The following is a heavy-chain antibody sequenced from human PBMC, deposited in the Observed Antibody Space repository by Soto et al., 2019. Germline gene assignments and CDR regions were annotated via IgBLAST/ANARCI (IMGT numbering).Heavy chain of an antibody. V-gene: IGHV4-31*03. CDR3: AKNETTRPCFDT. J-gene: IGHJ5*02. CDR2: IYYIGTT. CDR1: GGSISNGFYY. Sequence: PSETLSLACTVSGGSISNGFYYWSWIRQLPGKGLEWIGNIYYIGTTSYNPSLKSRATISIDTSKNQFSLKLRSVVAADTAMYYCAKNETTRPCFDTWGQGTLDTVSS. D-gene: IGHD1-1*01.